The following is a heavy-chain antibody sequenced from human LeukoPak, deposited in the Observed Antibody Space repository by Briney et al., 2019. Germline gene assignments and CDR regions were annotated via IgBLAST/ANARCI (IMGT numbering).Heavy chain of an antibody. CDR1: GFTFLRHG. D-gene: IGHD1-26*01. J-gene: IGHJ4*02. CDR3: AKVGSYYQYYFDY. V-gene: IGHV3-23*01. Sequence: GGSQTLSCAASGFTFLRHGMTWFRQAPGKGLEWVSGISASGGATYYADSVKGRFTISRDNSKNTLYLQMNSLKAEDAALYYCAKVGSYYQYYFDYWGQGTLVTVSS. CDR2: ISASGGAT.